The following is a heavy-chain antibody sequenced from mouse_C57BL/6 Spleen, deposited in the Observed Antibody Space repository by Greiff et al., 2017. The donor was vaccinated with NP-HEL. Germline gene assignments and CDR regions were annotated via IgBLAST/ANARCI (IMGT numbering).Heavy chain of an antibody. Sequence: QVQLKQPGAELVKPGASVKLSCKASGYTFTSYWMHWVKQRPGRGLEWIGRIDPNSGGTKYNEKFKSKATLTVDKPSSTAYMQLSSLTSEDSAVYYCARCYYGSSYDAMDYWGQGTSVTVSS. D-gene: IGHD1-1*01. CDR3: ARCYYGSSYDAMDY. J-gene: IGHJ4*01. V-gene: IGHV1-72*01. CDR2: IDPNSGGT. CDR1: GYTFTSYW.